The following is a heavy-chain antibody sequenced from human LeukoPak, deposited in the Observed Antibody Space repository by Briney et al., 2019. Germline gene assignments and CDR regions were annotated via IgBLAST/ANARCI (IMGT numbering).Heavy chain of an antibody. CDR3: ARADYIMITFGGVIAPDYFDY. CDR1: GYGFTSYW. D-gene: IGHD3-16*02. J-gene: IGHJ4*02. CDR2: IYPGDSDT. V-gene: IGHV5-51*01. Sequence: GESLKISCKGSGYGFTSYWIGWVRPMPGKGLEWMGIIYPGDSDTRYSPSFQGQVTISADKSISTAYLQWSSLKASDTAMYYCARADYIMITFGGVIAPDYFDYWGQGTLVTVSS.